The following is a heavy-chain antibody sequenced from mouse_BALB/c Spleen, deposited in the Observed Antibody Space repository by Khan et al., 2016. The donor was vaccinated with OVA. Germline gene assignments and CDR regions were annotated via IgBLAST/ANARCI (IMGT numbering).Heavy chain of an antibody. D-gene: IGHD1-1*01. CDR2: INPSTGYT. J-gene: IGHJ2*01. CDR1: GYTFINYW. CDR3: ARRGLRWDFDY. Sequence: VELVESGAELAKPGASEKMSCKASGYTFINYWILWVKQRPGQGLEWIGYINPSTGYTEYNQNFKDKATLTADKSSSTAYMQLSSLTSEDSAVYYCARRGLRWDFDYWGQGTTLTVSS. V-gene: IGHV1-7*01.